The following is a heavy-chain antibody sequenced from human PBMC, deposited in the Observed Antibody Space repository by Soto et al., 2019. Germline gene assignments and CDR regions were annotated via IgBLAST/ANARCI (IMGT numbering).Heavy chain of an antibody. CDR3: ARETTADYYYYYGMDV. V-gene: IGHV1-69*01. CDR1: GGTFSSYA. CDR2: IIPIFGTA. Sequence: QVQLVQSGAEVKKPGSSVKVSCKASGGTFSSYAISWVRQAPGQGLEWMGGIIPIFGTANYAQKFQCRVTITADETTSTAYMELSSLRSEDTAVYYCARETTADYYYYYGMDVWGQGTTVTVSS. J-gene: IGHJ6*02. D-gene: IGHD5-18*01.